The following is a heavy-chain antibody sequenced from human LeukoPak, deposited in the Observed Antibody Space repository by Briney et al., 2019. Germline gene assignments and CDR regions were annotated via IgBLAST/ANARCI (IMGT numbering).Heavy chain of an antibody. V-gene: IGHV1-18*01. CDR1: GYTFTSYG. Sequence: VASVKVSCKASGYTFTSYGISWVRQAPGQGLEWMGWISAYNGNTNYAQKLQGRVTMTTDTSTSTAYMELRSLRSDDTAVYYCARDSLIPSYYGMDVWGQGTTVTVSS. CDR2: ISAYNGNT. CDR3: ARDSLIPSYYGMDV. D-gene: IGHD2-21*01. J-gene: IGHJ6*02.